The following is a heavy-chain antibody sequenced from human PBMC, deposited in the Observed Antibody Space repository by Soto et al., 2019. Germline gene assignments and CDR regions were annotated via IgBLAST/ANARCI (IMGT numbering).Heavy chain of an antibody. CDR2: IIPIFGTA. CDR1: GGTFSSYA. CDR3: ASPPGYYYDSSGYLRVPYYFDY. D-gene: IGHD3-22*01. Sequence: SVKVFCKASGGTFSSYAISWVRQAPGQGLEWMGGIIPIFGTANYAQKFQGRVTITADESTSTAYMELSSLRSEDTAVYYCASPPGYYYDSSGYLRVPYYFDYWGQGTLVTVSS. V-gene: IGHV1-69*13. J-gene: IGHJ4*02.